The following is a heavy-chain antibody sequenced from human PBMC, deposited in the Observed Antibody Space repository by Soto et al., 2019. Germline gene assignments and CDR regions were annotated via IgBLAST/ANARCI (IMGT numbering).Heavy chain of an antibody. D-gene: IGHD3-22*01. J-gene: IGHJ3*02. CDR3: AREGLDSSGSYDAFDI. CDR2: MNPNSGNT. CDR1: GYTFTSYD. Sequence: ASVKVSCKASGYTFTSYDINWVRQATGQGLEWMGWMNPNSGNTGYAQKFQGRVTMTRNTSISTAYMELSSLRSEDTAVYYRAREGLDSSGSYDAFDIWGQGTMVTVSS. V-gene: IGHV1-8*01.